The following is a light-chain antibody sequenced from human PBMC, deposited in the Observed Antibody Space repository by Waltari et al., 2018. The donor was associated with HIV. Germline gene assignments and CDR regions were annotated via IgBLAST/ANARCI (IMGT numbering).Light chain of an antibody. J-gene: IGKJ3*01. Sequence: DTKITQSQSSWSASMENRATLTYQASQKVVTLFSWYRQKSGKAPELLMSDASRLQSGVPSRFSGSGPGTDFVLTVSGLQFDDFATSYGLQTLATPLPFGPGPKVDIK. V-gene: IGKV1-39*01. CDR1: QKVVTL. CDR3: LQTLATPLP. CDR2: DAS.